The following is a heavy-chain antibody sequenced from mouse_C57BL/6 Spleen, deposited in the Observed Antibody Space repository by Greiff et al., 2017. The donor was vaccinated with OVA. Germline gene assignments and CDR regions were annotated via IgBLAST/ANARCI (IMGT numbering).Heavy chain of an antibody. CDR1: GFNIKDYY. V-gene: IGHV14-2*01. J-gene: IGHJ3*01. CDR2: IDPEDGET. D-gene: IGHD2-4*01. Sequence: EVQLVESGAELVKPGASVKLSCTASGFNIKDYYMHWVKQRTEQGLEWIGRIDPEDGETKYAPKFQGKATITADTSSNTAYLQLSSLTSEDTAVYYCATYYDRGSWFAYWGQGTLVTVSA. CDR3: ATYYDRGSWFAY.